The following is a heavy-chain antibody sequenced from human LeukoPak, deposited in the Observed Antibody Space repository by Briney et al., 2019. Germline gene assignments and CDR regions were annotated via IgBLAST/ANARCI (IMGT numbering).Heavy chain of an antibody. Sequence: PSETLSLTCTVSGGSISSYYWSWIRQPPGKGLEWIGYIYYSGSTNYNPSLKSRVTISVDTSKNQFSLKLSSVTAADTAVYYCARETYGFDAFDIWGQGTMVTVSS. D-gene: IGHD4-17*01. CDR2: IYYSGST. V-gene: IGHV4-59*01. CDR1: GGSISSYY. J-gene: IGHJ3*02. CDR3: ARETYGFDAFDI.